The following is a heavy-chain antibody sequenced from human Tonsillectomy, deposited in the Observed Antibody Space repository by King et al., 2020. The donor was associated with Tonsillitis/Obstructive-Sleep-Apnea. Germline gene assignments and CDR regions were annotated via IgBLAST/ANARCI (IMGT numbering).Heavy chain of an antibody. CDR1: GYTFTSYY. Sequence: VQLVESGAEVKKPGASVKVSCKASGYTFTSYYMHWVRQAPGQGLEWMGIINPSGGSTSYAQKFQGRVTMTRDTSTSTVYMELSSLRSEETAVYYCARDRRGITIFGVVIMKKNWFDPWGQGTLVTVSS. CDR2: INPSGGST. CDR3: ARDRRGITIFGVVIMKKNWFDP. V-gene: IGHV1-46*01. J-gene: IGHJ5*02. D-gene: IGHD3-3*01.